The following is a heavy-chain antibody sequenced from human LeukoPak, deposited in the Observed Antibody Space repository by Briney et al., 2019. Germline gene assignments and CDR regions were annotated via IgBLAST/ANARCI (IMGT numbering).Heavy chain of an antibody. V-gene: IGHV3-21*01. Sequence: PGGSLRLSCAASGFTFSSYSMNWVRQAPGKGLEWVSSISSSSSCIYYADSVKGRFTISRDNAKNSLYLQTNSLRAEDTAVYYCARDHGVTGTTYDYWGQGTLVTVSS. CDR3: ARDHGVTGTTYDY. D-gene: IGHD1-7*01. J-gene: IGHJ4*02. CDR1: GFTFSSYS. CDR2: ISSSSSCI.